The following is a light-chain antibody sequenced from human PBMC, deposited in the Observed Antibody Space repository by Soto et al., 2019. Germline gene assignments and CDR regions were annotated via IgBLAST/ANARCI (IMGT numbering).Light chain of an antibody. CDR3: QQYTTSPFT. J-gene: IGKJ3*01. Sequence: EIVLTQSPGTLSLSPGERATLYCRASQSVGSNYLAWYQQKPGQAPRVLIYGASSMATGIPDRFSGSGSGADFTLTISRLEPEDFAVYYCQQYTTSPFTFGPGTKVDI. V-gene: IGKV3-20*01. CDR1: QSVGSNY. CDR2: GAS.